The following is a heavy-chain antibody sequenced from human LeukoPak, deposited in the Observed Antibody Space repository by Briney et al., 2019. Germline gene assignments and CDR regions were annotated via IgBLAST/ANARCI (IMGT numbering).Heavy chain of an antibody. CDR2: INPNSGGT. CDR3: ARGPADYDFWSGYYSGDDY. V-gene: IGHV1-2*02. CDR1: GYTFTGYY. D-gene: IGHD3-3*01. J-gene: IGHJ4*02. Sequence: ASVKVSCKASGYTFTGYYMHWVRQAPGQGLEWMGWINPNSGGTNYAQKFQGRVTMTRNTSISTAYMELSSLRSEDTAVYYCARGPADYDFWSGYYSGDDYWGQGTLVTVSS.